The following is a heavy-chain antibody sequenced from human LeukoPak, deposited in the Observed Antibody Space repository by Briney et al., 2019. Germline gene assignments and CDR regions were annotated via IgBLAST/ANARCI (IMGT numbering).Heavy chain of an antibody. CDR2: INAGNGNT. J-gene: IGHJ4*02. CDR1: GYTFTSYA. V-gene: IGHV1-3*01. CDR3: ARGARYCSGGSCYSAHDY. D-gene: IGHD2-15*01. Sequence: ASVKVSCKASGYTFTSYAMHWVRQAPGQRLEWMGWINAGNGNTKYSQKFQGRVTITRDTSASTAYMELSSLRSEDTAVHYCARGARYCSGGSCYSAHDYWGQGTLVTVSS.